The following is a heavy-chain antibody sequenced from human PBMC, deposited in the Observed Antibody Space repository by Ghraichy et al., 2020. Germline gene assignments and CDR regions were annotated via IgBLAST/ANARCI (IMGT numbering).Heavy chain of an antibody. J-gene: IGHJ4*02. CDR2: IKSKTDGRTT. CDR1: GFTFSNAW. D-gene: IGHD6-19*01. CDR3: TTGYSSGWSLEGFDY. Sequence: GGSLRLSCAASGFTFSNAWMSWVRQAPGKGLEWVGRIKSKTDGRTTDYAAPVKGRFTISRDDSKNTLYLQMNSLKTEDTAVYYCTTGYSSGWSLEGFDYWDQGTLVTVSS. V-gene: IGHV3-15*01.